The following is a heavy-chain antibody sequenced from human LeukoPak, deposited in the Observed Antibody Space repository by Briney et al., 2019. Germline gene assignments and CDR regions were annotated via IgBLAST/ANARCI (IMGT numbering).Heavy chain of an antibody. CDR2: ITSGSTTI. V-gene: IGHV3-48*04. CDR1: GFIFSSDT. J-gene: IGHJ4*02. D-gene: IGHD6-13*01. Sequence: PGRSLRLSCVASGFIFSSDTMNWVRQAPGEGLEWVSYITSGSTTISYADSVKGRFTISRDNAKNSVFLQMDSLRGEDTAVYYCARARAGRFDYWGQGTLVTVSS. CDR3: ARARAGRFDY.